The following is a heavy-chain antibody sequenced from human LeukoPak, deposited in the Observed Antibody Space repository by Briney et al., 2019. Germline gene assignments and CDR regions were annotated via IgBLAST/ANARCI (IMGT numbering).Heavy chain of an antibody. V-gene: IGHV1-46*01. CDR3: ARGPWIDIGSPSYYCDY. Sequence: GASVTVSCKASGYSFTSHQMHWVRQAPGQGLEWMGIIHPTAVSTYSAQKFQGRVTMTRDMSTSTVYMKLSSLRSDDTAVYYCARGPWIDIGSPSYYCDYWGQGTLVIVSS. D-gene: IGHD2-21*01. CDR2: IHPTAVST. J-gene: IGHJ4*02. CDR1: GYSFTSHQ.